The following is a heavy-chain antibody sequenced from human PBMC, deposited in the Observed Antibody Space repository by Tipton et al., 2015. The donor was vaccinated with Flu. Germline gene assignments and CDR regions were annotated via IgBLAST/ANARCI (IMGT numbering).Heavy chain of an antibody. CDR1: GFIFDDYG. CDR2: INWNGAGT. V-gene: IGHV3-20*04. J-gene: IGHJ4*02. CDR3: AKTYGYGVASPFDY. Sequence: QLVQSEGGVVRPGRSLRLSCAASGFIFDDYGMTWVRQAPGKGLEWVSGINWNGAGTGYADSVKGRFTISRDNAKNSLYLQMNSLRAEDTALYYCAKTYGYGVASPFDYWGQGTLVTVSS. D-gene: IGHD5-12*01.